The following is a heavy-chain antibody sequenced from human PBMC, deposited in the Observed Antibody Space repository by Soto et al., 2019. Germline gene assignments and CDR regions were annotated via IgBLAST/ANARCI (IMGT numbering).Heavy chain of an antibody. J-gene: IGHJ4*02. CDR1: GDSISSSSYY. CDR3: ARGRRYYYDSN. D-gene: IGHD3-22*01. CDR2: INHSGST. V-gene: IGHV4-39*07. Sequence: PSETLSLTCTVSGDSISSSSYYWGWIRQPPGKGLEWIGEINHSGSTNYNPSLKSRVTISVDTSKNQFSLKLSSVTAADTAVYYCARGRRYYYDSNWGQGTLVTVSS.